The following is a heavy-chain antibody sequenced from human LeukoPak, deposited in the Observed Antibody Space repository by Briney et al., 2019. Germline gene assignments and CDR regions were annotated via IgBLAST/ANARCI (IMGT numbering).Heavy chain of an antibody. V-gene: IGHV4-59*08. CDR2: IYYSGST. Sequence: PSETLSLTCTVSGGSISSYYWSWIRQPPGKGLEWIGYIYYSGSTNYNPSLKSRVTISVDTSKNQFSLKLSSVTAADTAVYYCARSQYYYDSSGYSRIFDYWGQGTLVTVSS. CDR3: ARSQYYYDSSGYSRIFDY. J-gene: IGHJ4*02. D-gene: IGHD3-22*01. CDR1: GGSISSYY.